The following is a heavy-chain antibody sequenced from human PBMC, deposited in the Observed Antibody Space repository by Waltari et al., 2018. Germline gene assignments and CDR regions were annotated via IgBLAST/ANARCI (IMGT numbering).Heavy chain of an antibody. V-gene: IGHV3-23*04. J-gene: IGHJ2*01. CDR1: GFTFSSYA. CDR3: AKVSGNWYFDL. Sequence: EVQLVESGGDLVQPGGSLRLSCAAAGFTFSSYAMNWVRQAPGKGLEWVSGIGGGGASTYYADSVKGRFTISRDNSKTTLYLQMNSLRAEDTAVYYCAKVSGNWYFDLWGRGTLVTVSS. CDR2: IGGGGAST.